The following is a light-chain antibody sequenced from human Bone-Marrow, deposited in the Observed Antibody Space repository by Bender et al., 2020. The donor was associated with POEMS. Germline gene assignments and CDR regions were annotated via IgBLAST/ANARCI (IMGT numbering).Light chain of an antibody. V-gene: IGLV2-23*01. CDR2: QST. Sequence: QSAVTQPASVSGSPGQSITISCTGSSSDVGRNDIVSWYQQHPGQAPKLLIYQSTQRPSGVSDRFSGSKSGSVASLTISRLQADDDSHFFCCSFADTTTLFGGGTKVNVL. CDR3: CSFADTTTL. J-gene: IGLJ2*01. CDR1: SSDVGRNDI.